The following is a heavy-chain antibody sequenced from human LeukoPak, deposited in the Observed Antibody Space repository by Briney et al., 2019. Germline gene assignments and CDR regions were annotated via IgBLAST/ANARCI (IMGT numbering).Heavy chain of an antibody. CDR1: GYTFTSYG. CDR2: ISAYNGNT. D-gene: IGHD7-27*01. CDR3: ARGPHWDPHFDY. Sequence: GASVKVSCKASGYTFTSYGISWVRQAPGQGLEWMGWISAYNGNTNYAQKFQGRVTMTRDTSISTAYMELSGLRSDDTAVYYCARGPHWDPHFDYWGQGTLVTVSS. V-gene: IGHV1-18*01. J-gene: IGHJ4*02.